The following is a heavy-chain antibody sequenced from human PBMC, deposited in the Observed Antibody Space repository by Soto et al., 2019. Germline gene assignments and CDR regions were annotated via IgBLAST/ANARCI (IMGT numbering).Heavy chain of an antibody. CDR1: GFTFSSYG. CDR3: ARDPESGSYYTYYYGMDV. D-gene: IGHD1-26*01. CDR2: IWYNGSNK. Sequence: GGSLRLSCAASGFTFSSYGMHWVRQAPGKGLEWVAVIWYNGSNKYYADSVKGRFTISRDNSKNTLYLQMNSLRAEDTAVYYCARDPESGSYYTYYYGMDVWGQGTTVTVSS. V-gene: IGHV3-33*01. J-gene: IGHJ6*02.